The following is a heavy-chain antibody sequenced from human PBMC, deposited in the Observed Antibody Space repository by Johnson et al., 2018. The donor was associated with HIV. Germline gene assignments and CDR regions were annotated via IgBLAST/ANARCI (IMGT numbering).Heavy chain of an antibody. CDR1: GFTVDSNY. CDR3: ARSPVWLRGFDI. V-gene: IGHV3-66*01. CDR2: IYSGGNT. D-gene: IGHD5-24*01. Sequence: EVQLVESGGGLVQPGGSLRISCAASGFTVDSNYMSWVRQAPGKGLEWVSVIYSGGNTYYADSVKGRCTISRDTSRNILYLQMNNLRAEDTAVYYCARSPVWLRGFDIWGQGTMVTVSS. J-gene: IGHJ3*02.